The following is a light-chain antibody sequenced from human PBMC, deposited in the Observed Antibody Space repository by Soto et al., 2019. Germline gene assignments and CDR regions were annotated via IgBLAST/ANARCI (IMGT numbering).Light chain of an antibody. CDR2: SDN. J-gene: IGLJ3*02. Sequence: QSVLTQPPSASGTPGQRVTISCSGSNSNIGRNTVNWYQQFPGAAPNLLIHSDNQRPSGVPERFSGSRSGTSASLAISGLQSEDEADYYCAAWDESPNGPVFGGGTKLTVL. CDR1: NSNIGRNT. CDR3: AAWDESPNGPV. V-gene: IGLV1-44*01.